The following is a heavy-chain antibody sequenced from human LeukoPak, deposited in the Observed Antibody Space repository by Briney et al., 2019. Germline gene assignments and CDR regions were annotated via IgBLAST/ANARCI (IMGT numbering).Heavy chain of an antibody. V-gene: IGHV4-30-2*01. CDR1: GGSISNGGYS. CDR2: IYPSGST. J-gene: IGHJ6*02. CDR3: ARVPRSYDILTGFYYYYGMDV. Sequence: SETLSLTCVVSGGSISNGGYSWSWLRQPPGKGLEWIGFIYPSGSTYYSPSLKSRVTISVDTSKNQFSLKLSSVTAADTAVYYCARVPRSYDILTGFYYYYGMDVWGQGTTVTVSS. D-gene: IGHD3-9*01.